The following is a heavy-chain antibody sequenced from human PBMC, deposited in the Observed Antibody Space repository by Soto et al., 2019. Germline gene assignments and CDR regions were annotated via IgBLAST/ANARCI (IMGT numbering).Heavy chain of an antibody. D-gene: IGHD1-26*01. CDR2: ISGSGGST. CDR1: GFTFSSYA. Sequence: EVQLLESGGGLVQPGGSLRLSCAASGFTFSSYAMSWVRQAPGKGLEWVSAISGSGGSTYYADSVKGRFTISRDNSKNTLYLQMNSLRAEDTAVYYCAKDRTRGSSIPNIFDYWGQGTLVTVSS. J-gene: IGHJ4*02. CDR3: AKDRTRGSSIPNIFDY. V-gene: IGHV3-23*01.